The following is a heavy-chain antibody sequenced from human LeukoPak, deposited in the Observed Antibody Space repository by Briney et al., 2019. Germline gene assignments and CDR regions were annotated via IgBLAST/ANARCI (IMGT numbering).Heavy chain of an antibody. J-gene: IGHJ4*02. V-gene: IGHV3-30*03. CDR3: AREPSYTSSWYTSCDY. Sequence: GGSLRLSCAASGFTFSSYGMHWVRQAPGKGLEWVAVISYDGSNKYYADSVKGRFTISRDDAKNSVYLQMDSLRAEDTAVYYCAREPSYTSSWYTSCDYWGQGTLVTVSS. CDR2: ISYDGSNK. CDR1: GFTFSSYG. D-gene: IGHD6-13*01.